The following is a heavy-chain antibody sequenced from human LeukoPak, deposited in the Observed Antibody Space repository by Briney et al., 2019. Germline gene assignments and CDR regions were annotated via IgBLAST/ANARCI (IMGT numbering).Heavy chain of an antibody. Sequence: PSETLSLTCTVSGGSISSYYWSWIRQPPGKGLEWIGEINHSGSTNYNPSLKSRVTISVDTSKNQFSLKLSSVTAADTAVYYCARGPYCSSTSCYRYYYYGMDVWGQGTTVTVSS. CDR1: GGSISSYY. V-gene: IGHV4-34*01. J-gene: IGHJ6*02. D-gene: IGHD2-2*01. CDR2: INHSGST. CDR3: ARGPYCSSTSCYRYYYYGMDV.